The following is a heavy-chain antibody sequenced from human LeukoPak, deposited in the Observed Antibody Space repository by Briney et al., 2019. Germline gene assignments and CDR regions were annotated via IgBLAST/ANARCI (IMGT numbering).Heavy chain of an antibody. J-gene: IGHJ4*02. CDR3: ARAPISMTTVNWGYCFDY. V-gene: IGHV4-61*02. Sequence: TPSDTLSLTCTVSGGSISSGSYYGSWIRQPAGKGLEWIGRIYTSGSTNYNPSLKSRVTISVDTSKNQFSLKLSSVTAADTAVYYCARAPISMTTVNWGYCFDYWGQGTLVTVSS. CDR2: IYTSGST. D-gene: IGHD4-17*01. CDR1: GGSISSGSYY.